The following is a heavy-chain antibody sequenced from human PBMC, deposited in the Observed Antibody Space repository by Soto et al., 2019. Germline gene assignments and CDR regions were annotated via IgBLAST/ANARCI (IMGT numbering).Heavy chain of an antibody. CDR1: GYTFTSYG. J-gene: IGHJ4*02. V-gene: IGHV1-18*01. CDR2: ISAYNGNT. CDR3: AGAGYSTSWDDC. Sequence: QVQLVQSGAEVKKPGASVKVSCKASGYTFTSYGISWVRQAPGQGLEWMGWISAYNGNTNYAQKLQGRVTMTTDTPPRTAYLELRSLRSDDTAGYYCAGAGYSTSWDDCWGQGSLVTVSP. D-gene: IGHD6-13*01.